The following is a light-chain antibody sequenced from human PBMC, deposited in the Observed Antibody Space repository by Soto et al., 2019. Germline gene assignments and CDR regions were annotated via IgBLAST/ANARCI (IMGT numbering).Light chain of an antibody. J-gene: IGKJ4*01. CDR3: QQSNTIPLT. CDR1: QSISSY. Sequence: DLQMTQSPSSLSASVGDRVTITCRASQSISSYLNWYQQKPGKAPKLLICAASSLQRGVPSRFSGSGSGTDFTLTISSLQPEDFATYYCQQSNTIPLTFGGGTKVEI. CDR2: AAS. V-gene: IGKV1-39*01.